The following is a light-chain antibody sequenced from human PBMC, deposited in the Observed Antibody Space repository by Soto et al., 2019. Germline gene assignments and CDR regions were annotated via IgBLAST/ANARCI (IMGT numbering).Light chain of an antibody. Sequence: QSALTQPASLSGSPGQSLTISCTGTSSDVGGYNYVSWYQQHPGKAPKLMIYDVTNRPSGVSNRFSGSKSGNTASLTISGLQAEDEADYYCSSFTSSDTYLFGSGTKLTVL. CDR3: SSFTSSDTYL. CDR2: DVT. CDR1: SSDVGGYNY. V-gene: IGLV2-14*03. J-gene: IGLJ1*01.